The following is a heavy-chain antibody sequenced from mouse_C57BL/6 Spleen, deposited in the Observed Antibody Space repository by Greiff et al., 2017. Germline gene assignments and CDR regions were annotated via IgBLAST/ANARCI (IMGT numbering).Heavy chain of an antibody. CDR2: ISDGGSYT. CDR1: GFTFSSYA. CDR3: AREASYVDY. Sequence: EVQVVESGGGLVKPGGSLKLSCAASGFTFSSYAMSWVRQTPEKRLEWVATISDGGSYTYYPDNVKGRFTISRDNAKNNLYLQMSHLKSEDTAMYYCAREASYVDYWGQGTSVTVSS. D-gene: IGHD2-10*01. V-gene: IGHV5-4*01. J-gene: IGHJ4*01.